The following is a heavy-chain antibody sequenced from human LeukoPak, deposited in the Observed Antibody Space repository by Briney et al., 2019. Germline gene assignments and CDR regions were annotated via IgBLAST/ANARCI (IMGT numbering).Heavy chain of an antibody. CDR1: GFTFSSYS. V-gene: IGHV3-21*01. CDR2: ISSSSSYI. Sequence: PGGSLRLSCAASGFTFSSYSMNWVRQAPGKGLEWVSSISSSSSYIYYADSVKGRFTISRDNAKNSLCLQMNSLRAEDTAVYYCALDSGYYYGMDVWGKGTTVTVSS. J-gene: IGHJ6*04. CDR3: ALDSGYYYGMDV.